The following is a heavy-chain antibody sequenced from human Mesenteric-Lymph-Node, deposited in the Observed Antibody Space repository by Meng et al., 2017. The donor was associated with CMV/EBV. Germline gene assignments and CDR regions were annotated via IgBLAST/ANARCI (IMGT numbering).Heavy chain of an antibody. D-gene: IGHD5-24*01. V-gene: IGHV3-9*01. J-gene: IGHJ4*02. Sequence: SLKISCAASGFTFDDYAMHWVRQAPGKGLEWVSGISWNSGSIGYADSVKGRFTISRDNAKKSLYLEMNSLRAEDTAVYYCARDVSISTITAGFWGQGALVTVSS. CDR3: ARDVSISTITAGF. CDR1: GFTFDDYA. CDR2: ISWNSGSI.